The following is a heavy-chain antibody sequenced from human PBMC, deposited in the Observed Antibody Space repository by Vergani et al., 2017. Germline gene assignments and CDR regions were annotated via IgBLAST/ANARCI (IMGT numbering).Heavy chain of an antibody. J-gene: IGHJ4*02. CDR3: VRDRGLCAGGRGYTEAWDY. D-gene: IGHD6-25*01. V-gene: IGHV3-30-3*01. Sequence: QVQLVESGGGVVQPGTSLRLSCVVSGYALNRHAMYWVRQAPGKGLEWVVGISFDGTNEYYPDLVKGRFTISRDIAKNKLYLQVRSLRLEDTGVYHCVRDRGLCAGGRGYTEAWDYWGQGTPVTVSS. CDR2: ISFDGTNE. CDR1: GYALNRHA.